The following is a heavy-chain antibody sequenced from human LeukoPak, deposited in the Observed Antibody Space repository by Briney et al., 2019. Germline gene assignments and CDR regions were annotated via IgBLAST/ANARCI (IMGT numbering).Heavy chain of an antibody. CDR1: GFTFGDYA. J-gene: IGHJ4*02. Sequence: GGSLRLSGTTSGFTFGDYAMSWVRQAPGKGLKWVGFIRTRAYGGTTAYAASVKGRFTISRDESKSLAYLQMNSLKTEDTAVYYCTRDGFGTVATGRYFDNWGQGTLVTVSS. V-gene: IGHV3-49*04. CDR2: IRTRAYGGTT. D-gene: IGHD1-26*01. CDR3: TRDGFGTVATGRYFDN.